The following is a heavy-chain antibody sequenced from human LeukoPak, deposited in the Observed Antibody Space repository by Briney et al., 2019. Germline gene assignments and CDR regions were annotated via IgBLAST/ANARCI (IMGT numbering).Heavy chain of an antibody. CDR1: GYTFTGYY. V-gene: IGHV1-2*02. D-gene: IGHD3-22*01. CDR2: INPNSAGT. Sequence: ASVKVSCKASGYTFTGYYMHWVRQAPGQGLEWMGWINPNSAGTDYAQKFQGRVKMTRDTSINTAYMELSRLRSDDTAVYYCATDGDYYASSGYCVRWGQGTLVTVSS. CDR3: ATDGDYYASSGYCVR. J-gene: IGHJ4*02.